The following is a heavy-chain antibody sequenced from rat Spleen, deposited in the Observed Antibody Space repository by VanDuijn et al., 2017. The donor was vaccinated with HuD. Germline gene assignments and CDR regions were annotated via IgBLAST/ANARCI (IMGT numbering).Heavy chain of an antibody. Sequence: EVQLVESDGGLVQPGRSLKLSCAASGFIFSDHYVAWVRQTPTKGLEWVATINYDGRSTFYRDSVRDRFTISRDNARSTLYLQMDSLRSEDTATYYCAKVEFGGFDYWGQGVMVTVSS. CDR2: INYDGRST. D-gene: IGHD4-3*01. CDR1: GFIFSDHY. J-gene: IGHJ2*01. CDR3: AKVEFGGFDY. V-gene: IGHV5-29*01.